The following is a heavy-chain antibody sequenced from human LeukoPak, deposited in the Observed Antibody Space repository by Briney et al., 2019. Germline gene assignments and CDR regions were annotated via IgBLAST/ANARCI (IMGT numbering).Heavy chain of an antibody. V-gene: IGHV3-30*04. J-gene: IGHJ4*02. Sequence: PGGSLRLSCAASGFIFSRSVMHWVRQAPGKGLEWVALIPYDGSNEYYADSVKGRFTISRDNSKNTLYLQMSTLRAEDTAVYYCARDLPTDIVVVVAAIPFDYWGQGTLVTVSS. CDR1: GFIFSRSV. CDR3: ARDLPTDIVVVVAAIPFDY. D-gene: IGHD2-15*01. CDR2: IPYDGSNE.